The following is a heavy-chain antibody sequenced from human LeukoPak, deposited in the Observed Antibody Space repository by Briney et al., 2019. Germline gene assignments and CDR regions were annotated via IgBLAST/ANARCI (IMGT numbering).Heavy chain of an antibody. D-gene: IGHD3-3*01. V-gene: IGHV4-59*01. Sequence: PSETLSLTCTVSGGSISSYYWSWIRQPPGKGLEWIGYIYYSGSTNYNPSLKSRVTISVDTSKNQFSLKLSSVTAADTAVYYCARSTVDLRLQYWGQGTLVTVSS. CDR2: IYYSGST. J-gene: IGHJ4*02. CDR3: ARSTVDLRLQY. CDR1: GGSISSYY.